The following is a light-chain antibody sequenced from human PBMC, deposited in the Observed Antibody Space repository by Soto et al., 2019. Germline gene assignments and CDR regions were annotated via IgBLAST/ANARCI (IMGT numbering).Light chain of an antibody. CDR3: QQYGSSPRT. CDR1: QSVSSSY. Sequence: ILLTQSPGTLSLSPGERATLSCRASQSVSSSYLAWYQQKPGQAPRLLIYGASSRATGIPDRFSGSGSGTDFTLTISGLEPEDSAVYYCQQYGSSPRTFGQGTKVDIK. V-gene: IGKV3-20*01. CDR2: GAS. J-gene: IGKJ1*01.